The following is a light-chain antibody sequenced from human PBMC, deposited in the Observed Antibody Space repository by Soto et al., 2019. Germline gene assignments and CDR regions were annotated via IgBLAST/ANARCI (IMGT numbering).Light chain of an antibody. CDR1: QNVSTY. CDR3: QQRTNWLT. CDR2: DAS. Sequence: EIVLTQSPATLSLSPGERATLSCRASQNVSTYLAWYQQKPGQAPRLLIYDASNRATRIPARFSGSGSGTDFTLTISSLEPEDLAVYYCQQRTNWLTFGPGTKVDIK. J-gene: IGKJ3*01. V-gene: IGKV3-11*01.